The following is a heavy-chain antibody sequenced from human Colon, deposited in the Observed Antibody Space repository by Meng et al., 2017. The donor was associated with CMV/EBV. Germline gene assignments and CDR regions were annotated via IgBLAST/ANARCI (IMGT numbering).Heavy chain of an antibody. V-gene: IGHV4-61*02. CDR1: CDSIRSISDT. Sequence: SCDSIRSISDTWRWSRQPATKGLDWIGRIDNSEYTKYNPSLRSRVTISADTSKNQFSLNLSSVTAADTALYYCARGYAGHDGTPFDYWGPGTLVTVSS. CDR2: IDNSEYT. D-gene: IGHD5-12*01. CDR3: ARGYAGHDGTPFDY. J-gene: IGHJ4*02.